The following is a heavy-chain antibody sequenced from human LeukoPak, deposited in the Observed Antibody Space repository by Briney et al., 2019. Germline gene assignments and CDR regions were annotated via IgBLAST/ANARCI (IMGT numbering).Heavy chain of an antibody. D-gene: IGHD3-10*01. CDR1: GFTPSIFA. V-gene: IGHV3-64D*09. CDR2: ISNNGVNT. Sequence: GGSLRLSPSASGFTPSIFAMHWGRQAPGRGLEYVSAISNNGVNTYYADSVKGRFTISRDNSKNTLYLQMSSLRTEDTAVYYCVTVMVLGVSTPFFDYWGQGTLVTVSS. CDR3: VTVMVLGVSTPFFDY. J-gene: IGHJ4*01.